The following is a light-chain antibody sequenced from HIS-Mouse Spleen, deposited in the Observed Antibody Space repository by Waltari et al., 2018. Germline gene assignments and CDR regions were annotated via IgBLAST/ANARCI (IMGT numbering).Light chain of an antibody. Sequence: HSALTQPASVSGSPGQSITISCTGPSSYVGSYNLVPWYQQHPGKAPKLMIYEGSKRPSGVSNRFSGSKSGNTASLTISGLQAEDEADYYCCSYAGSSTWVFGGGTKLTVL. CDR1: SSYVGSYNL. V-gene: IGLV2-23*01. CDR3: CSYAGSSTWV. J-gene: IGLJ3*02. CDR2: EGS.